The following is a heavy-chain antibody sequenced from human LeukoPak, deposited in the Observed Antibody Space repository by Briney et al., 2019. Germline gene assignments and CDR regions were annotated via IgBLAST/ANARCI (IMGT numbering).Heavy chain of an antibody. Sequence: ASVKVSCKASGYTFTSYGISWVRQAPGQGLEWMGWISAYNGNTNYAQKLQGRVTMTTDTSTSTAYMELRSLRSDDTAVYYCARDPTAYVWGSYRTHPLDYWGQGTLVTVSS. CDR1: GYTFTSYG. D-gene: IGHD3-16*02. J-gene: IGHJ4*02. V-gene: IGHV1-18*01. CDR2: ISAYNGNT. CDR3: ARDPTAYVWGSYRTHPLDY.